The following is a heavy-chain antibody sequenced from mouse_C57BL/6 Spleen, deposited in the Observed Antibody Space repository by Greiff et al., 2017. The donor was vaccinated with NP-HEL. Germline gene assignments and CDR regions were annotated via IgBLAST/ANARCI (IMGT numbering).Heavy chain of an antibody. V-gene: IGHV1-26*01. CDR2: INPNNGGT. J-gene: IGHJ4*01. CDR3: ARGSYYGSYYGIDY. Sequence: EVQLQQSGPELVKPGASVKISCKASGYTFTDYYMNWVKQSHGKSLEWIGDINPNNGGTNYNQKFKGKATLTVDKSSSTAYMELRSLTSEDSAVYYCARGSYYGSYYGIDYWGQGTSVTVSA. CDR1: GYTFTDYY. D-gene: IGHD1-1*01.